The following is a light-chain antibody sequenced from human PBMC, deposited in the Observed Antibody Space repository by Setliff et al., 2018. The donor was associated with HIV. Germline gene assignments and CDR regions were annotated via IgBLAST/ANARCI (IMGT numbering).Light chain of an antibody. J-gene: IGLJ1*01. Sequence: QSALTQPASVSGSPGQSITIPCTGTRSDVGAFTYVSWYQQHPGKAPKLMIYEVDHRPSGVSSRFSGSKSGNTASLTISGLQAEDEADYYCVSLTSTTVYVFGIGTKVTV. V-gene: IGLV2-14*01. CDR3: VSLTSTTVYV. CDR1: RSDVGAFTY. CDR2: EVD.